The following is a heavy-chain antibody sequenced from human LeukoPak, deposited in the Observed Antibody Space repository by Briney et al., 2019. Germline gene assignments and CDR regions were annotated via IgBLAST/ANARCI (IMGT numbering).Heavy chain of an antibody. CDR1: GYTFTSYA. D-gene: IGHD1-26*01. J-gene: IGHJ4*02. CDR3: ARETARVKEVGATPGGDY. CDR2: INTNTGNP. Sequence: ASVKVSCKASGYTFTSYAMNWVRQAPGQGLEWMGWINTNTGNPTYAQGFTGRFVFSLDTSVSTAYLQISSLKAEDTAVYYCARETARVKEVGATPGGDYWGQGTLVTVSS. V-gene: IGHV7-4-1*02.